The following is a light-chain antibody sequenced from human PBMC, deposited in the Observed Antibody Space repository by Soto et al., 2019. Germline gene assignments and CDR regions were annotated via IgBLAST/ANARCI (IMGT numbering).Light chain of an antibody. J-gene: IGLJ1*01. V-gene: IGLV2-14*01. CDR1: SSDVGGYHY. CDR2: DVS. CDR3: SSYTSSITHV. Sequence: QSALTQPASVSGSPGQSITISCTGTSSDVGGYHYVSWYQQYPGKAPKVMIYDVSNRPSGVSNRFSGSKSGTTASLTISGLQAEDDAAYYCSSYTSSITHVFGTGTKLTVL.